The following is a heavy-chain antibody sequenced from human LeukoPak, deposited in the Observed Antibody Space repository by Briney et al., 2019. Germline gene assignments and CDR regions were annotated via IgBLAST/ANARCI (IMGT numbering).Heavy chain of an antibody. CDR3: ASSITIFGVASREADSVDI. V-gene: IGHV1-69*01. D-gene: IGHD3-3*01. CDR2: IIPIFGTA. J-gene: IGHJ3*02. Sequence: GSSVKVSCKASGGTFSSYAISWVRQAPGQGLEWMGGIIPIFGTANYAQKLQGRVTFTADASTSTAYMVLSNLRSEDTAVYYCASSITIFGVASREADSVDIWGQGTMVTVSS. CDR1: GGTFSSYA.